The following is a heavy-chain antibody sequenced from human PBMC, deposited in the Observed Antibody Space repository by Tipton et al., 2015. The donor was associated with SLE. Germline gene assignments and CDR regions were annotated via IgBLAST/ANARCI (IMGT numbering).Heavy chain of an antibody. V-gene: IGHV4-59*12. CDR1: GSSITAYY. J-gene: IGHJ6*03. CDR3: ARGGGCSSTSCYRGHQRYYYRYMDV. Sequence: TLSLTCTVSGSSITAYYWTWIRQPPGKGLEWIGYVYYSGSTQYNPSLRSRVTISIDTSNNQFSLKLNSVIAADTAVYYCARGGGCSSTSCYRGHQRYYYRYMDVWGKGTTVTVSS. CDR2: VYYSGST. D-gene: IGHD2-2*01.